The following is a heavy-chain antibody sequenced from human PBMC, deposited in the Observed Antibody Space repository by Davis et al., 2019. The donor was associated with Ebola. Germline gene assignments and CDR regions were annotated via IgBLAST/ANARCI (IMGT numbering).Heavy chain of an antibody. J-gene: IGHJ4*02. CDR3: ARAQFPTTSDH. V-gene: IGHV1-18*04. Sequence: AASVKVSCKASGYTFSDYYINWVRQAPGQGLEWMGWINPHNGNTNYAQNVQGRVTMTTDTSTSTAYMEVGSLRSDDTAVYYCARAQFPTTSDHWGQGTLVTVSS. D-gene: IGHD1-1*01. CDR1: GYTFSDYY. CDR2: INPHNGNT.